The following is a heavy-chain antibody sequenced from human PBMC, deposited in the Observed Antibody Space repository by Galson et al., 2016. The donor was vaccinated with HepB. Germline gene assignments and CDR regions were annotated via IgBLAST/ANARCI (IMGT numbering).Heavy chain of an antibody. CDR3: TRAVPAAPLNGAFDV. D-gene: IGHD2-2*01. V-gene: IGHV2-5*01. CDR2: IYWNDDE. CDR1: GFSLTPPGVG. Sequence: PALVKPTQTLTLTCTFSGFSLTPPGVGVGWIRQPPGKALEWLAFIYWNDDERYSPSLKSRLSITKDTSKNQVVLTMTNMDPVDTATYYCTRAVPAAPLNGAFDVWSQGTVVTVAS. J-gene: IGHJ3*01.